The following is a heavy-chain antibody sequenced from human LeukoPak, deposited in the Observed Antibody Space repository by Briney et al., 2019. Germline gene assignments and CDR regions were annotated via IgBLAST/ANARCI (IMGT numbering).Heavy chain of an antibody. J-gene: IGHJ4*02. Sequence: PGGSLRLSCAASGFSFSNYGMHWVRQAPGKGLEWVAVIWYDGSNKYYADSVKGRFTISGDNSKNTLYVQMSSLRAEDTAVYYCARSNNGGWGYCDYWGQGSLVTVSS. D-gene: IGHD3-16*01. CDR2: IWYDGSNK. V-gene: IGHV3-33*01. CDR1: GFSFSNYG. CDR3: ARSNNGGWGYCDY.